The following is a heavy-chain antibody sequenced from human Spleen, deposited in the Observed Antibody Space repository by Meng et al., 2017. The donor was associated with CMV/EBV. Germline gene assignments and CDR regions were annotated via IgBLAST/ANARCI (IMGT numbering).Heavy chain of an antibody. Sequence: ASEFTFSSSVRGRQAPGKGMVWGSRIRTDGRTTTYADSVKGRFAISRDNAKNTLYLQMNSLRPEDTAVYYCARVGVGTTGNWGDDFWGQGTLVTVSS. D-gene: IGHD1-26*01. CDR3: ARVGVGTTGNWGDDF. CDR1: EFTFSSSV. CDR2: IRTDGRTT. V-gene: IGHV3-74*01. J-gene: IGHJ4*02.